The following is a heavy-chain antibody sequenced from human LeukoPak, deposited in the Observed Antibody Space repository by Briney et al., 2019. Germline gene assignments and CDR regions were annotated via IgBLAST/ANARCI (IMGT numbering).Heavy chain of an antibody. J-gene: IGHJ4*02. CDR2: IYSGGST. Sequence: PGGSLRLSCAASGFIVSKNYLSWVRQAPGKGLEWVSTIYSGGSTYYADSVKGRFTISRDDSRETVYLQMNTLRVEDTAVYFRARLNPRLKTYFDYWGQGTLVAVSS. V-gene: IGHV3-66*04. CDR3: ARLNPRLKTYFDY. CDR1: GFIVSKNY. D-gene: IGHD3-22*01.